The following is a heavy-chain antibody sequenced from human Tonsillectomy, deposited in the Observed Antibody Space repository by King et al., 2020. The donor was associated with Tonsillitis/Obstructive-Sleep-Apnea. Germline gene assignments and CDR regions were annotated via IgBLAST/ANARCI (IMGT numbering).Heavy chain of an antibody. J-gene: IGHJ4*02. CDR3: ARGAKGYFSSTSVYQPLDY. V-gene: IGHV1-69*12. D-gene: IGHD2-2*01. Sequence: QLVQSGAEVKKPGSSVKVSCKASGGTFSSDAITWVRQAPGQGLEWMGGIIPIFDTANYAQKFQGRVTITADESTSTAYMELSRLRSEDTAVYYCARGAKGYFSSTSVYQPLDYWGQGTLVIVSS. CDR1: GGTFSSDA. CDR2: IIPIFDTA.